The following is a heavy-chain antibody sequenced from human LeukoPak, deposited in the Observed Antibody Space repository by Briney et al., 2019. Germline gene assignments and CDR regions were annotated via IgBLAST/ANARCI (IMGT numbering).Heavy chain of an antibody. D-gene: IGHD6-13*01. J-gene: IGHJ4*02. Sequence: GESLKISCQGFGYSFTSYWIGWVRQMPGKGLEWRGIIYPADSDTRYSPAFQGQVTISADKSISTAYLQWSSLKASDTAMYYCARPSWYHYFDYWGQGTLVTVSS. CDR1: GYSFTSYW. CDR2: IYPADSDT. V-gene: IGHV5-51*01. CDR3: ARPSWYHYFDY.